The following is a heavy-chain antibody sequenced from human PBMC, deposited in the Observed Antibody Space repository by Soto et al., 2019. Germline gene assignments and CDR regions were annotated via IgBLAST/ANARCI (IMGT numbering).Heavy chain of an antibody. D-gene: IGHD6-19*01. CDR1: GRSISSSSYY. CDR2: IYYSGST. V-gene: IGHV4-39*01. J-gene: IGHJ4*02. CDR3: ARHGLSYSSGWYYFDY. Sequence: QLQLQESGPGLVKPSEPLSLTCTVSGRSISSSSYYWGWIRQPPGKGLEWIGSIYYSGSTYYNPSLKSRVTISVDTSKNQFSLKLSSVTAADTAVYYCARHGLSYSSGWYYFDYWGQGTLVTVSS.